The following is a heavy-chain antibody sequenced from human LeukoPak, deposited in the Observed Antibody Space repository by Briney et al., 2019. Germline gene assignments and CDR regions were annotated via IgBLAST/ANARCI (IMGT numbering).Heavy chain of an antibody. V-gene: IGHV4-31*11. CDR2: IYYSGST. CDR1: GGSFSGYY. J-gene: IGHJ4*02. Sequence: PSETLSLTCAVYGGSFSGYYWSWIRQHPGKGLEWIGYIYYSGSTYYNPSLKSRVTISVDTSKNQFSLKLSSVTAADTAVYYCARAPPDYYDSSAPPDYWGQGTLVTVSS. D-gene: IGHD3-22*01. CDR3: ARAPPDYYDSSAPPDY.